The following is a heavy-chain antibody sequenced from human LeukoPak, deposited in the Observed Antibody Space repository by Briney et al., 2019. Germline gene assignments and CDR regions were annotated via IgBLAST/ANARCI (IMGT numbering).Heavy chain of an antibody. CDR1: GGTFSSYA. CDR3: ARDGDYGDYGRWFDP. CDR2: IIPIFGTA. J-gene: IGHJ5*02. D-gene: IGHD4-17*01. V-gene: IGHV1-69*13. Sequence: ASVKVSCKASGGTFSSYAISWVRQAPGQGLEWMGGIIPIFGTANYAQKFQGRVTITADESTSTAYMELSSLRSEDTAVYYCARDGDYGDYGRWFDPWGQGTLVTVSS.